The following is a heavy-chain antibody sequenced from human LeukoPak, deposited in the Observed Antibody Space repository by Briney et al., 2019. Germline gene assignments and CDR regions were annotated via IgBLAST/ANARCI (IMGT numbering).Heavy chain of an antibody. J-gene: IGHJ4*02. D-gene: IGHD4-11*01. CDR3: ARDSAPSQMITVTNEGDY. Sequence: GASVKVSCKASGYTFTGYYMHWVRQAPGQGLEWMGWINPNSGGTNYAQKFQGRVTMTRDTSISTAYMELSRLRSDDTAVYYCARDSAPSQMITVTNEGDYWGQGTLVTVSS. CDR2: INPNSGGT. V-gene: IGHV1-2*02. CDR1: GYTFTGYY.